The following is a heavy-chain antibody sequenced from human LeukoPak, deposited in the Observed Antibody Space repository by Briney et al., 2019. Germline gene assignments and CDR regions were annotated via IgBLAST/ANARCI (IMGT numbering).Heavy chain of an antibody. CDR3: AKAYGSGSTGVYHFDY. Sequence: PGGSLRLSCAASGFTFSSYAMTWVRQAPGKGLEWLSVISGSGGSIYYADFVKGRFTISRDNSKNTLYLQMNSLAVEDTAVYYCAKAYGSGSTGVYHFDYWGQGTLVTVAS. J-gene: IGHJ4*02. V-gene: IGHV3-23*01. CDR1: GFTFSSYA. CDR2: ISGSGGSI. D-gene: IGHD3-10*01.